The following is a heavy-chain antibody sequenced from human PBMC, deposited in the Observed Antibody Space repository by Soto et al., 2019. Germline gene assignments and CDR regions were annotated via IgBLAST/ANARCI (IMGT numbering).Heavy chain of an antibody. V-gene: IGHV3-23*01. CDR3: GPPGGAYDAGDEDHDSGMDV. Sequence: EVQILESGGGLVQPGGSLRLACVVSGFNFNDYAMSWVRQAPGKGLEWMSVISGSGGKTYYADSVKGRFTISRDNSKNTLFLPVNSLRAEDTAVYYCGPPGGAYDAGDEDHDSGMDVWRPGTTVIVS. J-gene: IGHJ6*02. D-gene: IGHD4-17*01. CDR1: GFNFNDYA. CDR2: ISGSGGKT.